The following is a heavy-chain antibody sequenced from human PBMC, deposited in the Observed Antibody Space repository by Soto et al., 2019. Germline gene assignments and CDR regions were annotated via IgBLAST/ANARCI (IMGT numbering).Heavy chain of an antibody. J-gene: IGHJ4*02. CDR1: GFTFSSYG. Sequence: QVQLVESGGGVVQPGRSLRLSCAASGFTFSSYGMHWVRQAPGKGLEWVAVISYDGSNKYYADSVKGRFTISSDNSKNTLYLQMNSLRAEDTAVYYCAKDLSVTTFLFDYWGQGTLVTVSS. CDR3: AKDLSVTTFLFDY. CDR2: ISYDGSNK. D-gene: IGHD4-17*01. V-gene: IGHV3-30*18.